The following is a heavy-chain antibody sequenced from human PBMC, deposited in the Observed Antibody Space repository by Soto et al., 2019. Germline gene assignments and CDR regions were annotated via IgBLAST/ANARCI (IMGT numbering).Heavy chain of an antibody. Sequence: EVQLVESGGGLVKPGGSLRLSCAASGFTFRSYTMNWVRQAPGKGLEWVSFISSESTFIDYADSVKGRVTISRDNAKNSLHLQMNSLRAEDTAVYYCARRTLTGSPTFDYWGQGIVVIVSS. CDR2: ISSESTFI. V-gene: IGHV3-21*02. J-gene: IGHJ4*02. D-gene: IGHD3-9*01. CDR3: ARRTLTGSPTFDY. CDR1: GFTFRSYT.